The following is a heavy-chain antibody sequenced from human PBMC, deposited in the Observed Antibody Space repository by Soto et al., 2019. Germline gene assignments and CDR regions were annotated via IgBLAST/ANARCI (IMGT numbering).Heavy chain of an antibody. CDR2: INPSTGGT. D-gene: IGHD6-6*01. CDR3: ARSLSTIGARPDY. V-gene: IGHV1-2*02. CDR1: GYTFTGYY. Sequence: ASVKVSCKASGYTFTGYYLHWVRQAPGQGLEYMGWINPSTGGTKYTQKFQGRVTMTRDTSTSTAYMELSSLSSDDTAVFYCARSLSTIGARPDYWGQGTLVTVSS. J-gene: IGHJ4*02.